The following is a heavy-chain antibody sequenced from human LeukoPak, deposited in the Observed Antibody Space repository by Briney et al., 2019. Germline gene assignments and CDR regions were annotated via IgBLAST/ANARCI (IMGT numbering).Heavy chain of an antibody. CDR2: ISWNSGSI. D-gene: IGHD6-13*01. CDR1: GFTFDDYA. CDR3: AKDETGYTSSCDY. Sequence: PGRSLRLSCAASGFTFDDYAMHWVRQAPGKGLGWAPGISWNSGSIGYADSVKGRFTISRDNAKNSLYLQMNSLRAEDTALYYCAKDETGYTSSCDYWGQGTLVTVSS. V-gene: IGHV3-9*01. J-gene: IGHJ4*02.